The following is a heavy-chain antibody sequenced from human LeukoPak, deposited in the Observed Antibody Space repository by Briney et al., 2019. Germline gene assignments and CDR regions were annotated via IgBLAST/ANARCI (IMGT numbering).Heavy chain of an antibody. V-gene: IGHV4-30-4*08. Sequence: SETLSLTCTVSGGSISSGDYYWRWIRQPPGKGLEWIGYIYYSGSTYYNPSLKSRVTISVDTSKNQFSLKLSSVTAADTAVYYCARDFLSGDSVGWGQGTLVTVSS. CDR1: GGSISSGDYY. J-gene: IGHJ4*02. D-gene: IGHD3-3*01. CDR3: ARDFLSGDSVG. CDR2: IYYSGST.